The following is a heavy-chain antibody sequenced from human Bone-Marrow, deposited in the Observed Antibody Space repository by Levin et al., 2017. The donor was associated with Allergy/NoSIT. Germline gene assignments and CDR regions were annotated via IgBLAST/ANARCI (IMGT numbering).Heavy chain of an antibody. D-gene: IGHD2-2*02. CDR3: ARDGGRSCSSTRCYSGYYDYGMDV. CDR2: IADSDSTI. CDR1: GFTFSDYY. V-gene: IGHV3-11*01. J-gene: IGHJ6*02. Sequence: GGSLRLSCAASGFTFSDYYMSWIRQAPGKGLEWVSYIADSDSTIYYADSVKGRFTISRDNAKNSLYLQMNSLTSEDTAVYYCARDGGRSCSSTRCYSGYYDYGMDVWGQGTTVTVSS.